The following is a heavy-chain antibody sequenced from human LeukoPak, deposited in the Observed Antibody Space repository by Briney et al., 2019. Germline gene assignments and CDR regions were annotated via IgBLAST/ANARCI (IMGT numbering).Heavy chain of an antibody. CDR2: ISGSGGST. V-gene: IGHV3-23*01. Sequence: GGSLRLSCAASGFTFSSYAMSWVRQAPGKGLEWVSAISGSGGSTYYADSVKGRFTISRDNSKNTLYLQMNSLRAEDTAVYYCAKGNVVVPAAMDYYYMDVWGKGTTVTVSS. CDR3: AKGNVVVPAAMDYYYMDV. D-gene: IGHD2-2*01. CDR1: GFTFSSYA. J-gene: IGHJ6*03.